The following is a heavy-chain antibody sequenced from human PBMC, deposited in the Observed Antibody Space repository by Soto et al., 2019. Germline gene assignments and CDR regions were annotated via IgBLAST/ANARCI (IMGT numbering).Heavy chain of an antibody. Sequence: PSESLSLTCTFSGGSISRGGYYWSCIRKNPGKGLEWIGYIYYSGSNYYNPSLKSRVTISVDTSKNQSSLKLSSVTAADTAVYYCAIGICGSTSCYARRVWFDPWGQGTLVTVSS. D-gene: IGHD2-2*01. CDR3: AIGICGSTSCYARRVWFDP. CDR1: GGSISRGGYY. V-gene: IGHV4-31*03. CDR2: IYYSGSN. J-gene: IGHJ5*02.